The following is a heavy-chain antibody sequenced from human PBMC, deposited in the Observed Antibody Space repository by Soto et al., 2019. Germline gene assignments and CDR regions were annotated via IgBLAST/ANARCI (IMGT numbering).Heavy chain of an antibody. V-gene: IGHV3-30*02. CDR3: AKEGGLSGSYYISSSYYFDY. CDR2: IWYDGSNT. Sequence: GGSLRLSCAASGFTFSSYGMHWVRQAPGKGLEMVAVIWYDGSNTYYADSVKGRFTISRDNSKNTLYLQMNSLRAEDTSVYYCAKEGGLSGSYYISSSYYFDYWGQGTLVTVSS. D-gene: IGHD1-26*01. J-gene: IGHJ4*02. CDR1: GFTFSSYG.